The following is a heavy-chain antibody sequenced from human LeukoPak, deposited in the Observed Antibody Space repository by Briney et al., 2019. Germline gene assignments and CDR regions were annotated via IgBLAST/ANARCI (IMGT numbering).Heavy chain of an antibody. Sequence: SQTLSLTCTVSGGSISSGAYYWNWIRQPPGKGLEWIGYIYYSGSAYYNPSLKSRITISLDTSKNQFSLRLTSVTAADTAVYYCSRGDGDNQSYWGRGTLVTASS. CDR1: GGSISSGAYY. CDR3: SRGDGDNQSY. J-gene: IGHJ4*02. D-gene: IGHD4-17*01. CDR2: IYYSGSA. V-gene: IGHV4-30-4*01.